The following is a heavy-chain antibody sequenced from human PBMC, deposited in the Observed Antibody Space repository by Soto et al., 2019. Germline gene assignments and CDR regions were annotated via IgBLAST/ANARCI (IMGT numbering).Heavy chain of an antibody. D-gene: IGHD3-10*01. CDR2: ILYDGSDK. CDR1: GFTFSSYG. J-gene: IGHJ4*02. V-gene: IGHV3-30*18. Sequence: SGGSLRLSCAASGFTFSSYGMHWVRQAPGKGLEWVTGILYDGSDKYYADSVKGRFTISRENFKNTLYLQMNSLRTEDSAVYYCAKAGGGFGDFVHHWGQGTPVTVSS. CDR3: AKAGGGFGDFVHH.